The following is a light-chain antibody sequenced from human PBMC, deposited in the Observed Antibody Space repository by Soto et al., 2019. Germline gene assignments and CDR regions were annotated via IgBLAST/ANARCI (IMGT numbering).Light chain of an antibody. Sequence: ETVLTQSPATLSLSPGERATLSCRASPSISNSLAWYQQKAGQAPRLLIYDASNRATGIPARFSGSGSGTDFTLTITSLEPEDFAVDYCQQRSNWPWTFGQGTNVEIK. CDR1: PSISNS. CDR3: QQRSNWPWT. CDR2: DAS. V-gene: IGKV3-11*01. J-gene: IGKJ1*01.